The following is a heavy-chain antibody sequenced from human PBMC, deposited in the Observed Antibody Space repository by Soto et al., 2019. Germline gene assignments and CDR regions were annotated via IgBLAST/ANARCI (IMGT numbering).Heavy chain of an antibody. V-gene: IGHV5-51*03. Sequence: EVQLVQSGAEVKKPGESLKISCKGSGYSFTSYWIGWVRQMPGKGLEWMGIIYPGDSDTRYSPSFQGQVTISADKSISTAYLQWSSLKASDTAMYYCARLGSYDFWGGYSTDNWFDPWGQGTLVTVSS. CDR3: ARLGSYDFWGGYSTDNWFDP. J-gene: IGHJ5*02. CDR2: IYPGDSDT. D-gene: IGHD3-3*01. CDR1: GYSFTSYW.